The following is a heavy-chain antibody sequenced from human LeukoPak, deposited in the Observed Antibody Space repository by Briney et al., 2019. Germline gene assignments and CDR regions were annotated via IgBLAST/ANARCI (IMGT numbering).Heavy chain of an antibody. J-gene: IGHJ4*02. V-gene: IGHV3-23*01. CDR3: AKEGLGAFDY. D-gene: IGHD1-26*01. CDR2: ISRCGEST. Sequence: ETLSLTCAVYGGSFSGYYWSWIRQPPGKGLEWVSSISRCGESTFYADSVRGRFTISRDNSKNTLYLQMNSLRAEDTAVYYCAKEGLGAFDYWGQGTLVTVSS. CDR1: GGSFSGYY.